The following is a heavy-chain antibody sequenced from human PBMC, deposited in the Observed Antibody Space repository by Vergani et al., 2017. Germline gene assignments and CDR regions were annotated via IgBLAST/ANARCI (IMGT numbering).Heavy chain of an antibody. V-gene: IGHV3-73*01. CDR2: IRSKANSYAT. D-gene: IGHD2-15*01. CDR1: GFTFSGSA. J-gene: IGHJ6*02. CDR3: TRHGSMVGYGMDV. Sequence: EVQLVESGGGLVQPGGSLKLSCAASGFTFSGSAMHWVRQASGKGLEWVGRIRSKANSYATAYAASVKDRFTISKDDSKNTAYLQMNSLKTEATAVYYCTRHGSMVGYGMDVWGQGTTVTVSS.